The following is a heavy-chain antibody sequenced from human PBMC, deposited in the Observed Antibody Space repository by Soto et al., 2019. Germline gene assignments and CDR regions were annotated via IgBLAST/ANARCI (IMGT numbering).Heavy chain of an antibody. CDR2: IKRKTDGGTT. CDR3: TKEDPLNKH. V-gene: IGHV3-15*01. Sequence: GGSLRLSCAASGFTFSNAWMSWVRQAPGKGLEWVGRIKRKTDGGTTDYAAPVKGRFTISRDDSKNTLYLQMNSLKTDDTAVYYCTKEDPLNKHWGQGTLVTVYS. CDR1: GFTFSNAW. J-gene: IGHJ4*02.